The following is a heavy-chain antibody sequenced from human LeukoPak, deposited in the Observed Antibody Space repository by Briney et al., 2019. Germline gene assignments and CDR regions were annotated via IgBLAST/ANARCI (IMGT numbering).Heavy chain of an antibody. V-gene: IGHV1-69*05. CDR1: GGTFSSYA. CDR3: ASATIAYRNYDPYYYYMDV. J-gene: IGHJ6*03. Sequence: GASAKVSCKASGGTFSSYAISWVRQAPGQGLEWMGGIIPIFVTGNYAQKFKRRVTITTHHPTSTAYLELSSLRSEDTAVYYCASATIAYRNYDPYYYYMDVWGKGTTVTVSS. D-gene: IGHD4-11*01. CDR2: IIPIFVTG.